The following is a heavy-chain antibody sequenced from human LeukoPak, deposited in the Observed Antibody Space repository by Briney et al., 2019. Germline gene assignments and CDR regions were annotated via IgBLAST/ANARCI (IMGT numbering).Heavy chain of an antibody. V-gene: IGHV3-30*02. CDR1: GFTFSNYG. Sequence: GGSLRLSCAASGFTFSNYGMHWVGQAPGKGLEGVAFIPYDGNTIYHSDSVKGRYTISRANSKTPLYLQMNSLRAEDTAVYYCAKDIKGVVIVPGAGPDYWGQGALVTVSS. CDR3: AKDIKGVVIVPGAGPDY. J-gene: IGHJ4*02. D-gene: IGHD2-2*01. CDR2: IPYDGNTI.